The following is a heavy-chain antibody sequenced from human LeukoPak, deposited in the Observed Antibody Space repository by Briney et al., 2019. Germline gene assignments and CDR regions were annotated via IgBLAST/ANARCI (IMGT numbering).Heavy chain of an antibody. CDR3: ATERGYGESYYGMDV. D-gene: IGHD4-17*01. CDR2: ISGSGTST. V-gene: IGHV3-23*01. J-gene: IGHJ6*02. CDR1: GFTVSSYA. Sequence: GGSLRLSCAASGFTVSSYAMSWVRQAPGKGLEWVSAISGSGTSTYYADSVKGRFTISRDTSKNTLYLQMNSLRAEDTAVYYCATERGYGESYYGMDVWGQGTTVTVSS.